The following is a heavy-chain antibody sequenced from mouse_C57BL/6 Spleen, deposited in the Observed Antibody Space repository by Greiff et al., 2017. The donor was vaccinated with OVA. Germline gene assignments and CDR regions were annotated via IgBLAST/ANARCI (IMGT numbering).Heavy chain of an antibody. Sequence: VKLVESGPGLVQPSQSLSITCTVSGFSLTSYGVHWVRQSPGKGLEWLGVIWSGGSTDYNAAFISRLSISKNNSKSQVFFKMNSLQADDTAIYYCARNYLVTTRLSWFAYWGQGTLVTVS. V-gene: IGHV2-2*01. CDR1: GFSLTSYG. D-gene: IGHD2-2*01. CDR3: ARNYLVTTRLSWFAY. CDR2: IWSGGST. J-gene: IGHJ3*01.